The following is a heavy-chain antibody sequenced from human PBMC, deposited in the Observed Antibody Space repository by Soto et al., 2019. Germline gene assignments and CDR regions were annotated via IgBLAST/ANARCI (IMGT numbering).Heavy chain of an antibody. CDR3: ADSGSYTDV. CDR1: GFTFSSYW. J-gene: IGHJ6*03. CDR2: IQEAGSEK. V-gene: IGHV3-7*01. Sequence: EVQLVESGGGLVQPGGSLRLSCAASGFTFSSYWMTWVRQAPGKGLEWVANIQEAGSEKYYVDSVKGRFTISRDNAKNSVYLQMNSLRAEDTAVYYCADSGSYTDVWGKGTTVTVSS. D-gene: IGHD5-12*01.